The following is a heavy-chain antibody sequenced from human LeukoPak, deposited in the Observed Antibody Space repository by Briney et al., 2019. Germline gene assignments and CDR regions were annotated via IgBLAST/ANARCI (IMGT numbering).Heavy chain of an antibody. V-gene: IGHV1-18*01. CDR2: ISAYNGNT. Sequence: ASVKVSCKASGYTFTSYGISWVRQAPGQGREWMGWISAYNGNTNYAQKLQGRVTMTTDTSTSTAYMELRSLRSDDTAVYYCARDRMLAYYYDSSGYYHFDIWGQGTMVTVSS. CDR1: GYTFTSYG. J-gene: IGHJ3*02. D-gene: IGHD3-22*01. CDR3: ARDRMLAYYYDSSGYYHFDI.